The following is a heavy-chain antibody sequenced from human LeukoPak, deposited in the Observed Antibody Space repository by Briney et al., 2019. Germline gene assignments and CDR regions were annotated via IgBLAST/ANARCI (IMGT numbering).Heavy chain of an antibody. CDR1: GFTFSSHA. J-gene: IGHJ4*02. CDR3: AKDLGGGLRWDMFDY. CDR2: ISGSGGST. V-gene: IGHV3-23*01. D-gene: IGHD4-23*01. Sequence: PGGSLRLSCAASGFTFSSHAMSWVRQAPGKGREWVSAISGSGGSTHYADPVKGRFTISRDNSKNTLYLQMNSLRAEDTAVYYCAKDLGGGLRWDMFDYWGQGTLVTVSS.